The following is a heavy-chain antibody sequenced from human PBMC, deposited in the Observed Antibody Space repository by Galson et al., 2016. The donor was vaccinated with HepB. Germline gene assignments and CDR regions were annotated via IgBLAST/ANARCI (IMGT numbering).Heavy chain of an antibody. J-gene: IGHJ6*03. V-gene: IGHV3-15*01. D-gene: IGHD2-8*02. CDR2: IKSKNNGGAT. CDR3: TTEYWYYMDV. Sequence: SLRLSCAASGFPFNNAWLHWVRQAPGKGLEWVGLIKSKNNGGATSTYAAPVEGRFSISRDDSKNTLYLQMHSLKNEDTAVYYCTTEYWYYMDVWGKGTTVTVSS. CDR1: GFPFNNAW.